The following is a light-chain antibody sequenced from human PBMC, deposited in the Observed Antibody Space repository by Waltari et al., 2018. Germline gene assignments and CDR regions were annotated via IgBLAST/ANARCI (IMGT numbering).Light chain of an antibody. Sequence: DIVMTLSPDSLAVSLGERATINCKSSQSVLYSSNNKNYLAWYQLKPGQPPNLLIYWASTRESGVPDRFSGSGSGTDFTLTINSLQAEDVAVYYCQQYYSSPLTFGGGTKVEIK. J-gene: IGKJ4*01. CDR2: WAS. CDR3: QQYYSSPLT. CDR1: QSVLYSSNNKNY. V-gene: IGKV4-1*01.